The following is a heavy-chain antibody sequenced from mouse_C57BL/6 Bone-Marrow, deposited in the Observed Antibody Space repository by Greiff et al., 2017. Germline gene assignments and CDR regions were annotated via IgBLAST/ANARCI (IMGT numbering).Heavy chain of an antibody. CDR1: GYAFSSSW. D-gene: IGHD1-1*01. CDR3: ARGALYYYGSSFYAMDY. CDR2: IYPGDGDT. Sequence: QVQLKQCGPELVKPGASVKISCKASGYAFSSSWMNWVKQRPGKGLEWIGRIYPGDGDTNYNGKFKGKATLTADKSSSTAYMQLSSLTSEDSAVYFCARGALYYYGSSFYAMDYWGQGTSVTVSS. V-gene: IGHV1-82*01. J-gene: IGHJ4*01.